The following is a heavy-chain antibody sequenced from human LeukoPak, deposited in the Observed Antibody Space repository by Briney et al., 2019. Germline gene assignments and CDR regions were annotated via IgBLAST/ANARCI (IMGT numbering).Heavy chain of an antibody. CDR1: GFTFSSYG. CDR3: ARNPIVATIPNQYYYGMDV. CDR2: IWYDGSNK. J-gene: IGHJ6*02. D-gene: IGHD5-12*01. Sequence: GKSLRLSCAASGFTFSSYGMHWVRQAPGKGLEWVAVIWYDGSNKYYADSVKGRFTISRDNSKNTLYLQMNSLRAEDTAVYYCARNPIVATIPNQYYYGMDVWGQGTTVTVSS. V-gene: IGHV3-33*01.